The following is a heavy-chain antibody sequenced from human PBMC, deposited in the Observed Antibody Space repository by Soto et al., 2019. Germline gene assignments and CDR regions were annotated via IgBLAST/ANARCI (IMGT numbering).Heavy chain of an antibody. CDR3: ARDRSGYDVWSYYFDY. CDR2: INAGNGNT. Sequence: ASVNVSCKASGYTFTSYAMHWVRQAPGQRLEWMGWINAGNGNTKYSQKFQGRVTITRDTSASTAYMELSSLRSEDTAVYYCARDRSGYDVWSYYFDYWGQGTLVTVSS. CDR1: GYTFTSYA. D-gene: IGHD5-12*01. J-gene: IGHJ4*02. V-gene: IGHV1-3*01.